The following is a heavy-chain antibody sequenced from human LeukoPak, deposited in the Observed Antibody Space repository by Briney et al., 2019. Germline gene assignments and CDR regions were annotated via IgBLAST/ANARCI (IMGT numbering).Heavy chain of an antibody. D-gene: IGHD2-15*01. CDR3: ARPLSLGYCSGGSCYGRGAWFDR. Sequence: PSGTLSLTCAVSGGSISSSNWWSWVRQPPGKGLEWIGQIYHSGSTNYNPSLKSRVTIPVDKSKNQFSLKLRSVTAADTAVYYCARPLSLGYCSGGSCYGRGAWFDRWGQGTLVTVSP. J-gene: IGHJ5*02. CDR1: GGSISSSNW. V-gene: IGHV4-4*02. CDR2: IYHSGST.